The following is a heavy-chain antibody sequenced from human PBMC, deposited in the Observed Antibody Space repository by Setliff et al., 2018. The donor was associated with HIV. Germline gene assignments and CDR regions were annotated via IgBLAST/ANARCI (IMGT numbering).Heavy chain of an antibody. CDR2: IIPILGIA. CDR1: GGTFSSYA. V-gene: IGHV1-69*10. D-gene: IGHD3-22*01. Sequence: ASVKVSCKASGGTFSSYAISWARQAPGQGLEWMGGIIPILGIANYAQKFQGRVTITAVESTSTAYMELSSLRSEDTAVYYCARDYSPTFYYYDSSGTFDYWG. J-gene: IGHJ4*01. CDR3: ARDYSPTFYYYDSSGTFDY.